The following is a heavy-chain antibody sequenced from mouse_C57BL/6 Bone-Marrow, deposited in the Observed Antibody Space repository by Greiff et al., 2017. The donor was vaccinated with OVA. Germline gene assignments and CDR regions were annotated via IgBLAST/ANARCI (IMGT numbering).Heavy chain of an antibody. J-gene: IGHJ3*01. CDR1: DSEVFPFAY. V-gene: IGHV15-2*01. CDR3: ARGSASYPAWFAY. CDR2: ILNSIGRT. D-gene: IGHD3-2*02. Sequence: QVHLQQPGSELRSPGSSVKLSCKDFDSEVFPFAYMSWVRQKPGHGFEWIGGILNSIGRTIYGEKFEDEAISDADTLSNTAYLGRNGLSSEGTAIYYSARGSASYPAWFAYWGQGTLVTVSA.